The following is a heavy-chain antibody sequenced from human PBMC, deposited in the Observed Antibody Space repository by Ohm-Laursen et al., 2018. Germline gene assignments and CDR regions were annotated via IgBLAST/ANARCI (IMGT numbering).Heavy chain of an antibody. V-gene: IGHV4-39*01. CDR2: IYYSGST. CDR3: ARNTYSGSYYWYFDL. J-gene: IGHJ2*01. CDR1: GGSISSSSYY. D-gene: IGHD1-26*01. Sequence: GTLSLTCTVSGGSISSSSYYWGWIRQPPGKGLEWIGSIYYSGSTHYNPSLKSRVTISVDTSKNHFSLKLRSVTAADTAVYYCARNTYSGSYYWYFDLWGRGTLVTVSS.